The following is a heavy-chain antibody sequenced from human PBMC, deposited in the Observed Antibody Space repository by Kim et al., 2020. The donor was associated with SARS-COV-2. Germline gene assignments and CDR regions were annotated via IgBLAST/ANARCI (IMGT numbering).Heavy chain of an antibody. V-gene: IGHV3-33*05. CDR2: ISYDGSNK. D-gene: IGHD3-10*01. J-gene: IGHJ6*02. CDR3: ARVGRVRGPNYYYYGMDV. Sequence: GGSLRLSCAASGFTFSSYGMHWVRQAPGKGLEWVAVISYDGSNKYYADSVKGRFTISRDNSKNTLYLQMNSLRAEDTAVYYCARVGRVRGPNYYYYGMDVWGQGTTVTVSS. CDR1: GFTFSSYG.